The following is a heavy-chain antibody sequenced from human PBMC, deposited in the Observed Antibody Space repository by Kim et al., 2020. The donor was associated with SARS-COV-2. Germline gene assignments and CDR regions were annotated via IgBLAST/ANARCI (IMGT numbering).Heavy chain of an antibody. CDR1: GGSISSYY. D-gene: IGHD4-17*01. CDR3: AGIYGDSPYYYYYGMDV. Sequence: SETLSLTCTVSGGSISSYYWSWIRQPPGKGLEWIGYIYYSGSTNYNPSLKSRVTISVDTSKNQFSLKLSSVTAADTAVYYCAGIYGDSPYYYYYGMDVWGQGTTVTVSS. V-gene: IGHV4-59*08. CDR2: IYYSGST. J-gene: IGHJ6*02.